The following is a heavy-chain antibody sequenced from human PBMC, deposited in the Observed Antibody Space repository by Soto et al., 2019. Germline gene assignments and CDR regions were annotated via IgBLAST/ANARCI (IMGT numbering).Heavy chain of an antibody. CDR1: GFTFSSYG. J-gene: IGHJ4*02. V-gene: IGHV3-33*03. Sequence: GSLRLSCAASGFTFSSYGMHWVRQAPGKGLEWVAVIWYDGSNKYYADSVKGRFTISRDNAKNSLYLQMNSLRAEDTAVYYCARTLYGSGSYYPYYFDYWGQGTLVTVSS. CDR2: IWYDGSNK. CDR3: ARTLYGSGSYYPYYFDY. D-gene: IGHD3-10*01.